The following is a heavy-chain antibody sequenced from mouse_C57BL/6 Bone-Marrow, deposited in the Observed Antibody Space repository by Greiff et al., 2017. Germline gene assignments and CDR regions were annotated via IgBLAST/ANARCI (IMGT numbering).Heavy chain of an antibody. D-gene: IGHD1-1*01. CDR1: GFTFSSYA. J-gene: IGHJ3*01. CDR2: IIDVGSYT. V-gene: IGHV5-4*01. Sequence: EVMLVESGGGLVKPGGSLKLSCAPSGFTFSSYAMSWVRQTPEKRLDWVATIIDVGSYTYSPANVKGRFTIARDNAKNNLYLQMSHLKSEDTAMYYCARDPIYYYGSSYGGFAYWGQGTLVTVSA. CDR3: ARDPIYYYGSSYGGFAY.